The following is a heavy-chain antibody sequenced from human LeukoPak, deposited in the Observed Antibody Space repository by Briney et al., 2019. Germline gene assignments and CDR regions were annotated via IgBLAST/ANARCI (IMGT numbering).Heavy chain of an antibody. J-gene: IGHJ5*02. Sequence: PGGSLRLSCIASGFTFSSNSMNWVRQAPGKGLEWVSYISRSSSTIYYADSVKGRFTISRDNAKNSLFLQMNSLRAEDTAVYYCARDDSGYISWGQGTLVTVSS. CDR1: GFTFSSNS. CDR2: ISRSSSTI. V-gene: IGHV3-48*04. CDR3: ARDDSGYIS. D-gene: IGHD3-22*01.